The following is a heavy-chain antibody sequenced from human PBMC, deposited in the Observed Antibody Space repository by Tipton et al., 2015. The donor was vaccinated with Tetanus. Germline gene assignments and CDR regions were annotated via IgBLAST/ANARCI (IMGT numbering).Heavy chain of an antibody. Sequence: LRLSCSVSGGSLRSGDHYWSWIRQPPGKGLEWLAYISSSGSTNSNYSLKSRVTISVDTSKNQFSLKLSSVTAADTAVYYCARGTGDYWGQGTQVTVSS. J-gene: IGHJ4*02. V-gene: IGHV4-61*08. CDR3: ARGTGDY. D-gene: IGHD1-14*01. CDR1: GGSLRSGDHY. CDR2: ISSSGST.